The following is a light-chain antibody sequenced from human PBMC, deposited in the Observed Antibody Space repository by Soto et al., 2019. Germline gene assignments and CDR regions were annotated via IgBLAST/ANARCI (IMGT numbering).Light chain of an antibody. J-gene: IGLJ3*02. CDR2: LVN. V-gene: IGLV2-18*02. CDR1: STDIANFNA. Sequence: QSALTQPPSVSGSPGQSVTISCTGSSTDIANFNAVSWYQHLPGTAPKVIIFLVNQRPSGVPDRFSGSLSGNTASLIISGLQPADAADYYCSSNTHRYTRVFGGGTKLTVL. CDR3: SSNTHRYTRV.